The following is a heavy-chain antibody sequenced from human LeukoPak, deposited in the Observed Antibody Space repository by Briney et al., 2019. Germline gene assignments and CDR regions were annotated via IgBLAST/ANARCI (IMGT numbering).Heavy chain of an antibody. J-gene: IGHJ3*02. CDR3: ARGYVGGNSRDAFDI. D-gene: IGHD4-23*01. CDR1: GGTFSSYT. CDR2: IIPILGIA. Sequence: ASVKVSCKASGGTFSSYTISWVRQAPGQGLEWMGRIIPILGIANYEQKFQGRVTITADKSTSTAYMVLSSLRSEDTAVYYCARGYVGGNSRDAFDIWGQGTTVTVSS. V-gene: IGHV1-69*02.